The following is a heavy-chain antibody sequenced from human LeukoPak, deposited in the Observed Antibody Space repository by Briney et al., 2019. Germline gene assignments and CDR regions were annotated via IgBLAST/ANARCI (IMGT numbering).Heavy chain of an antibody. J-gene: IGHJ4*02. V-gene: IGHV4-39*01. D-gene: IGHD6-13*01. CDR2: IYYSGST. CDR3: ARGELAAAGCFDY. Sequence: PGGSLRLSCAASGFTFSNYWMSWVRQPPGKGLEWIGSIYYSGSTYYNPSLKSRVTISVDTSKNQFSLKLSSVTAADTAVYYCARGELAAAGCFDYWGQGTLVTVSS. CDR1: GFTFSNYW.